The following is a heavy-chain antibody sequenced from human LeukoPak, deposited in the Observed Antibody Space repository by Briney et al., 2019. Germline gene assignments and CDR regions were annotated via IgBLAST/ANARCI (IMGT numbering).Heavy chain of an antibody. CDR3: ASRDILTGYSLYYYYGMDV. J-gene: IGHJ6*02. V-gene: IGHV1-69*13. D-gene: IGHD3-9*01. CDR1: GYTFIDYG. CDR2: IIPIFGTA. Sequence: ASVKVSCKASGYTFIDYGISWVRQAPGQGLEWMGGIIPIFGTANYAQKFQGRVTITADESTSTAYMELSSLRSEDTAVYYCASRDILTGYSLYYYYGMDVWGQGTTVTVSS.